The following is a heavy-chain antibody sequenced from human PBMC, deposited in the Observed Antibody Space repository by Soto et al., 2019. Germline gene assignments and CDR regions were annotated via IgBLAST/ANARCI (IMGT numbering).Heavy chain of an antibody. J-gene: IGHJ4*02. CDR1: GFSLSTSGVG. CDR2: IYWDDDK. D-gene: IGHD6-13*01. Sequence: QITLMESGPTLVKPTQTLTLTCTFSGFSLSTSGVGVGWIRQPPGKALEWLALIYWDDDKSYSPSLKSRLNITKDTSKNHAVLTMANMDPEDTATYYCAHAREDIAEAGVDYWGQATLVTVSS. CDR3: AHAREDIAEAGVDY. V-gene: IGHV2-5*02.